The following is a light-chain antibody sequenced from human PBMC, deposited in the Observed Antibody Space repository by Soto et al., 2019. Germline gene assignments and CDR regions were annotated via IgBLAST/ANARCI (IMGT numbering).Light chain of an antibody. CDR2: TAS. CDR3: QQSYPTPLT. CDR1: QSINRY. Sequence: DIQMTQSPSSLSASVGDRVNITCRASQSINRYLNWYQQKPGKAPQLLIYTASSLQSGVLSRLSGTGSGTDFTLTISSLQPEDFATYYCQQSYPTPLTFGEGTNVEIK. J-gene: IGKJ4*01. V-gene: IGKV1-39*01.